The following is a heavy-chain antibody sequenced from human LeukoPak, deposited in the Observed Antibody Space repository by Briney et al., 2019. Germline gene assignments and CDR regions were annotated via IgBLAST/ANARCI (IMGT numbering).Heavy chain of an antibody. Sequence: PSETLSLTCTVSGGSISSGGYYWSWIRQPPGKGLEWIGYIYHSGSTYYNPSLKSRVTISVDRSKNQFSLKLSSVTAADTAVYYCARVTYTRLYAFDIWGQGTMVTVSS. CDR1: GGSISSGGYY. CDR3: ARVTYTRLYAFDI. D-gene: IGHD3-16*01. V-gene: IGHV4-30-2*01. J-gene: IGHJ3*02. CDR2: IYHSGST.